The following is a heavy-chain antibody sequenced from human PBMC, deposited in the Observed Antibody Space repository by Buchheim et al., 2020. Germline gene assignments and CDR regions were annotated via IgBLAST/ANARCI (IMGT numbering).Heavy chain of an antibody. CDR1: GFTFSDYY. D-gene: IGHD4-23*01. CDR3: ARVPFPGWDYGGNSMEYYFDY. Sequence: QVQLVESGGGVVQPGRSLRLSCAASGFTFSDYYMSWIRQAPGKGLEWVSYISSSGSTIYYADSVKGRFTISRDNAKNSLYLQMNSLRAEDTAVYYCARVPFPGWDYGGNSMEYYFDYWGQGTL. J-gene: IGHJ4*02. CDR2: ISSSGSTI. V-gene: IGHV3-11*01.